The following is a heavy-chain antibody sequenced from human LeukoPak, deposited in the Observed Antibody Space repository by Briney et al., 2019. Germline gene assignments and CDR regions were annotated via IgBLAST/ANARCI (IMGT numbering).Heavy chain of an antibody. CDR1: GYTFTSYY. D-gene: IGHD3-9*01. J-gene: IGHJ3*02. CDR2: INPGGGST. Sequence: ASVKVSCKASGYTFTSYYMHWVRQAPGQGLEWMGIINPGGGSTSYAQKFQGRVTMTRDTSTSTVYMELSSLRSEDTAVYYCARATYYDILTGYSSDAFDIWGQGTMVTVSS. CDR3: ARATYYDILTGYSSDAFDI. V-gene: IGHV1-46*01.